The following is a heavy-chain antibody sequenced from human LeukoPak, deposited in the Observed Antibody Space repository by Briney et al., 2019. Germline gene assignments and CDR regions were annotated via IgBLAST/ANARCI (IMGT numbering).Heavy chain of an antibody. CDR2: ISPSGDTT. CDR3: ARADYCSGGSCMNAFDI. D-gene: IGHD2-15*01. J-gene: IGHJ3*02. Sequence: GASVKVSCKAFGYSLTSYYMHWVRQAPGQGLEWMGIISPSGDTTTNTQKFQGRVTMTRDTSTSTVYMELSSLRTEDTAVYYCARADYCSGGSCMNAFDIWGQGTMVTVSS. CDR1: GYSLTSYY. V-gene: IGHV1-46*01.